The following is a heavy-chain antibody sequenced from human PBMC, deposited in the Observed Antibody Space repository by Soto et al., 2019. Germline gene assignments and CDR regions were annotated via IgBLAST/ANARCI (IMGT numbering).Heavy chain of an antibody. V-gene: IGHV1-18*01. CDR2: ISAYNGNT. J-gene: IGHJ5*02. D-gene: IGHD6-19*01. CDR1: GYTFTSYG. Sequence: ASVKVSCKASGYTFTSYGISWVRQAPGQGLEWMGWISAYNGNTNYAQKLQSRVTITTDTSTSTAYMELRSLRSDDTAVYYCARDLAVAVYNWFDPWGQGTLVTVS. CDR3: ARDLAVAVYNWFDP.